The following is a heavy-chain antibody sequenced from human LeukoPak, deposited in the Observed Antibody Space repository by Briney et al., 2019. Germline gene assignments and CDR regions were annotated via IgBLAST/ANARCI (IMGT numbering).Heavy chain of an antibody. CDR3: ARLSRGYSGYSPY. CDR2: IYYSGST. V-gene: IGHV4-34*01. J-gene: IGHJ4*02. Sequence: SETLSLTCAVYGGSFSGYYWSWIRQPPGKGLEWIGSIYYSGSTYYNPSLKSRVTISVDTSKNQFSLKLSSVTAADTAVYYCARLSRGYSGYSPYWGQGTLVTVSS. D-gene: IGHD5-12*01. CDR1: GGSFSGYY.